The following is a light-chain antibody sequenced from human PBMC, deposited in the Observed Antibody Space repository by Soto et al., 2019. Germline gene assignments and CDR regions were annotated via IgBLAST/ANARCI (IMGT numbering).Light chain of an antibody. CDR1: QSVSSY. CDR2: DAS. CDR3: QQRSNWRIT. J-gene: IGKJ5*01. Sequence: EIVLTQSPATLSLSPGERATLSCRASQSVSSYLAWYQLKPGQAPRLLIYDASNRATGIPARFSGSGSGTDFTLTISSLEPEDFAVYYCQQRSNWRITFGHGTRLEI. V-gene: IGKV3-11*01.